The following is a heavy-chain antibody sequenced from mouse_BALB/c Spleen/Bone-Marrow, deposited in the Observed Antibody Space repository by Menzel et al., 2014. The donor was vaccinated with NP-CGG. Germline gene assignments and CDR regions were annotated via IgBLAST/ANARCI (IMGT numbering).Heavy chain of an antibody. CDR2: IDPSDSYT. Sequence: VQLQQSGAELVKPGASVEMSCKASGYTFTSYWMHWVKQRPGQGLEWIGTIDPSDSYTSYNQKFKGKATLTVDTSSSTAYMQLSSLTSEDSAVYYCTRRDTTVERAWFAYWGQGTLVTVSA. CDR1: GYTFTSYW. V-gene: IGHV1S127*01. CDR3: TRRDTTVERAWFAY. J-gene: IGHJ3*01. D-gene: IGHD1-1*01.